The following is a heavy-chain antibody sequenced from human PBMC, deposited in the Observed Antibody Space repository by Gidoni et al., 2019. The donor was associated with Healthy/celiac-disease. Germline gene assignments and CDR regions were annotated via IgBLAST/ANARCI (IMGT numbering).Heavy chain of an antibody. CDR1: GFTFSSYA. Sequence: EVQLLESGGGLVQPGGSLRLSCAASGFTFSSYAMSWVRQAPGKGLEWVSASSGSGGSTYYADSVKGRFTIARDNSKNTLYLQMNSLRAEDTAVYYCAKARVEYSSSCTDYWGQGTLVTVSS. D-gene: IGHD6-13*01. CDR2: SSGSGGST. V-gene: IGHV3-23*01. J-gene: IGHJ4*02. CDR3: AKARVEYSSSCTDY.